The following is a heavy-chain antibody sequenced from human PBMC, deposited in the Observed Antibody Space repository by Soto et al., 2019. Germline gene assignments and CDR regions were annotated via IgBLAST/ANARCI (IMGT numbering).Heavy chain of an antibody. CDR1: GYTFTSYG. CDR3: ARDELTEYSSSSLYNWFDP. D-gene: IGHD6-6*01. Sequence: GASVKVSCKASGYTFTSYGISWVRQAPGQGLEWMGWISAYNGNTNYAQKLQGRVTMTTDTSTSTAYMELRSLRSDDTAVYYCARDELTEYSSSSLYNWFDPWGQGTLVTVSS. J-gene: IGHJ5*02. CDR2: ISAYNGNT. V-gene: IGHV1-18*01.